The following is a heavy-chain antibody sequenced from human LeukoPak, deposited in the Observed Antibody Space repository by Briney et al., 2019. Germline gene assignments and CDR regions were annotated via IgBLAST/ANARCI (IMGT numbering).Heavy chain of an antibody. CDR2: IYYSGST. CDR3: ARDRYGDYQFDY. Sequence: ASETLSLTCTVSGGSISSSSYYWGWIRQPPGKGLEWIGSIYYSGSTYYNPSLKSRVTISVDTSKNQFSLKLTSVTAADTAVYYCARDRYGDYQFDYWGQGTLVTVSS. D-gene: IGHD4-17*01. V-gene: IGHV4-39*07. CDR1: GGSISSSSYY. J-gene: IGHJ4*02.